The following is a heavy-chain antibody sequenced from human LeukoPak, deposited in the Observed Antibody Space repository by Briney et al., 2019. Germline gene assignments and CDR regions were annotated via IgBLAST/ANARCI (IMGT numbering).Heavy chain of an antibody. J-gene: IGHJ4*02. CDR3: ARGDRVYSSSSSGLIDY. D-gene: IGHD6-6*01. CDR2: IYSGGST. Sequence: GGSLRLSCAASGFTVSSNYMSWVRQAPGKGLERVSVIYSGGSTYYADSVKGRFTISRDNSKNTLYLQMNSLRAEDTAVYYCARGDRVYSSSSSGLIDYWGQGTLVTVSS. CDR1: GFTVSSNY. V-gene: IGHV3-66*01.